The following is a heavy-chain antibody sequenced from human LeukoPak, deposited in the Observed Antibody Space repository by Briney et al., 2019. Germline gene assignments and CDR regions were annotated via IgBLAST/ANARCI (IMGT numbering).Heavy chain of an antibody. V-gene: IGHV4-34*01. CDR1: GGSFSGYY. D-gene: IGHD6-13*01. CDR3: VSGQQLGWFDP. Sequence: KSSETLSLTCAVYGGSFSGYYWSWIRQPPGKGLEWIGEINHSGSTNYNPSLKSRVTISVDTSKNQFSLKLSSVTAADTAVYYCVSGQQLGWFDPWGQGTLVTVSS. CDR2: INHSGST. J-gene: IGHJ5*02.